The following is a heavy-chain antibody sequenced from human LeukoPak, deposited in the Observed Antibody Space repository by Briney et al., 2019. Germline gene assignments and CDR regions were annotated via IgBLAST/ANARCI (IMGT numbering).Heavy chain of an antibody. Sequence: GGSLRLSCAASGFTFDDYAMHWVRQAPGKGLEWVSGISWNSGSIGYADSVKGRFTISRDNAKNSLYLQMNSLRAEDTALYYCARDSGSYSLDIWGQGTMVTVSS. CDR1: GFTFDDYA. CDR3: ARDSGSYSLDI. J-gene: IGHJ3*02. D-gene: IGHD1-26*01. V-gene: IGHV3-9*01. CDR2: ISWNSGSI.